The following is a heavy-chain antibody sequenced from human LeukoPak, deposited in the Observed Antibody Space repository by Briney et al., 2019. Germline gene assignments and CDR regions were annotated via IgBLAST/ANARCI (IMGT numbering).Heavy chain of an antibody. V-gene: IGHV5-51*01. CDR3: ARRGGSGCSGGSCYYSIDY. CDR1: GYSFTSYW. D-gene: IGHD2-15*01. Sequence: GESLKISCKGSGYSFTSYWVGWVRQMPGKGLEWMGIIYPGDSDTRYSPSFQGQVTISADKSISTAYLQWSSLKASDTAMYYCARRGGSGCSGGSCYYSIDYWGQGTLVTVSS. CDR2: IYPGDSDT. J-gene: IGHJ4*02.